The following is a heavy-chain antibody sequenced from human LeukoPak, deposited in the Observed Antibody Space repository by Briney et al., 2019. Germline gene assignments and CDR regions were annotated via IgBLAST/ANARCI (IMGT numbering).Heavy chain of an antibody. V-gene: IGHV1-18*01. CDR2: ISAYNGNT. D-gene: IGHD3-3*01. CDR3: ARGRDFWSGYLKPKYYFDY. CDR1: GGTFSSYA. Sequence: GASVKVSCKASGGTFSSYAISWVRQAPGQGLEWMGWISAYNGNTNYAQKLQGRVTMTTDTSTSTAYMELRSLRSDDTAVYYCARGRDFWSGYLKPKYYFDYWGQGTLVTVSS. J-gene: IGHJ4*02.